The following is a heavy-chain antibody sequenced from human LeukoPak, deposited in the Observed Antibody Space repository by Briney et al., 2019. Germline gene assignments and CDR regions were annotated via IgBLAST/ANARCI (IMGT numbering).Heavy chain of an antibody. CDR2: IRYDGSNK. CDR3: AKDSAAYYYGSGSYPGVY. J-gene: IGHJ4*02. D-gene: IGHD3-10*01. V-gene: IGHV3-30*02. Sequence: PGGSLRLSCAASGFTFSSYGMHWVRQAPDKGLECVAFIRYDGSNKYYADSVKGRVTISRDNSKNTLYMQMNRVRDEDTAVYYCAKDSAAYYYGSGSYPGVYWGQGTLVTVSS. CDR1: GFTFSSYG.